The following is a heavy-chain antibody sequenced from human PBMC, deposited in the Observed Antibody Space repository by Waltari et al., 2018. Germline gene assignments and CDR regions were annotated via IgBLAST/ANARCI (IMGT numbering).Heavy chain of an antibody. CDR2: SYYRGRA. D-gene: IGHD3-3*01. CDR3: AARGSYEFWGGYQIGGGERVIDY. V-gene: IGHV4-39*07. Sequence: QLQLQESGPGLVKPSETLSLTCTVSGGSISSSSYYWGWIRQPPGKGLEWIGSSYYRGRAGANPALRRRGTSEGGASKNPGSLKLSAGTAADRAVYYGAARGSYEFWGGYQIGGGERVIDYWGQGTLVTVSS. CDR1: GGSISSSSYY. J-gene: IGHJ4*02.